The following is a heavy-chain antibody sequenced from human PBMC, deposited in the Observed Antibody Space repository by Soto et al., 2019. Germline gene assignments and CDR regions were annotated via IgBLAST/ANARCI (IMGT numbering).Heavy chain of an antibody. V-gene: IGHV4-59*01. CDR2: IYYSGST. CDR1: GGSISSYY. J-gene: IGHJ6*02. CDR3: ARDRAYSSTWPRRDYSYGRDV. Sequence: QVQLQESGPGLVKPSETLSLTCTVSGGSISSYYWSWIRQPPGKGLEWIGYIYYSGSTNYNPSLNXXVARSLDTSKXXFXLXXSSVTAADTAVYYCARDRAYSSTWPRRDYSYGRDVWGQGSTVTVSS. D-gene: IGHD6-13*01.